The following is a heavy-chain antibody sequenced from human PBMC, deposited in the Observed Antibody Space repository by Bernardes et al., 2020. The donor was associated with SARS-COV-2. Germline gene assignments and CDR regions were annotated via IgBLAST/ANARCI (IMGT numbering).Heavy chain of an antibody. Sequence: GGSLRLSCAASGFTFSDYYMSWIRQAPGKGLEWVSYISSSGSTIYYADSVKGRFTISRDNAKNSLYLQMNSLRAEDTAVYYCARDLGPTPIAAADYYYYYYGMDVWGQGTTVTVSS. CDR2: ISSSGSTI. CDR1: GFTFSDYY. CDR3: ARDLGPTPIAAADYYYYYYGMDV. V-gene: IGHV3-11*01. J-gene: IGHJ6*02. D-gene: IGHD6-13*01.